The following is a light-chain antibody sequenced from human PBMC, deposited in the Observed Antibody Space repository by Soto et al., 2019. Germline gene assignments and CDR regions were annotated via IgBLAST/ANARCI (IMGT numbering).Light chain of an antibody. Sequence: QSVLTQPPSASGTPGQRVTISCSGSSSNIGTNTVIWYQQLPGTAPKLLIYSNNQRPSGVPDRFSGSKSGTSASLAISGLQSEDEGDYYCATWDDSLNGQGVFGGGTKLTVL. CDR1: SSNIGTNT. V-gene: IGLV1-44*01. CDR2: SNN. J-gene: IGLJ2*01. CDR3: ATWDDSLNGQGV.